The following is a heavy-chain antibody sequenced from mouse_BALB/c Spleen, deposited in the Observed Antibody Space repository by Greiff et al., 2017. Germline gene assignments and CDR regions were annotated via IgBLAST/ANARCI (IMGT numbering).Heavy chain of an antibody. CDR2: IYPGSGNT. Sequence: QVQLQQSGPELVKPGASVKISCKASGYTFTDYYINWVKQKPGQGLEWIGWIYPGSGNTKYNEKFKGKATLTVDTSSSTAYMQLSSLTSEDTAVYFCARGGTMITTKETAFDYWGQGTTLTVSS. CDR1: GYTFTDYY. D-gene: IGHD2-4*01. V-gene: IGHV1-84*02. J-gene: IGHJ2*01. CDR3: ARGGTMITTKETAFDY.